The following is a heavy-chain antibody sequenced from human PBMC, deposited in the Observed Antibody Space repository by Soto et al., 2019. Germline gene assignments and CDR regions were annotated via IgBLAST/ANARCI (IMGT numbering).Heavy chain of an antibody. J-gene: IGHJ4*02. CDR3: ASRYLY. D-gene: IGHD3-16*02. Sequence: SEALSLTCTVSGYSISNGDYYWSWIRQPPGRGLEWIGYIDSSGSTYYNPSLKSRLTMSVDMSKNQFSLRLTSVTAADTAVYYCASRYLYWGQGLLVTVSS. CDR2: IDSSGST. V-gene: IGHV4-30-4*01. CDR1: GYSISNGDYY.